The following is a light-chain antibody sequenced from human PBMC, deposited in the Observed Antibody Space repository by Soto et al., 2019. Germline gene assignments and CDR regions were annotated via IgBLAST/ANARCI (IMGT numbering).Light chain of an antibody. CDR3: QQYGTSPRT. V-gene: IGKV3-20*01. Sequence: VLTQSPGTLSLSPGERATLSCRASQSFTSNYLAWYQQRPGQAPRLLIYAASSRATGIPDRFSGSGSGTDFTLTISRLEPEDFAVYYCQQYGTSPRTFGQGTKVDIK. J-gene: IGKJ1*01. CDR1: QSFTSNY. CDR2: AAS.